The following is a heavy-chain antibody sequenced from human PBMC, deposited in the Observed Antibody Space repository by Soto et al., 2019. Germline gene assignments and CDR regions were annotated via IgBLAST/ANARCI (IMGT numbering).Heavy chain of an antibody. CDR3: ARDIFTWAVAGMVGPTFDI. CDR1: GFTEFTFSDYW. V-gene: IGHV3-74*03. CDR2: LIGDGRST. J-gene: IGHJ3*02. D-gene: IGHD6-19*01. Sequence: GGSLRLSCAASGFTEFTFSDYWMYWVRQAPGKGLVWVAHLIGDGRSTTYADSVKGRFTISRDNAKNTLYLQLNSLRPEDTAVYYCARDIFTWAVAGMVGPTFDIWGQGTMVTVSS.